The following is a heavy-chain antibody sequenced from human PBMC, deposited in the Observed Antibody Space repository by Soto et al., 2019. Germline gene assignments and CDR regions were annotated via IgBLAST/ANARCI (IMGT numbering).Heavy chain of an antibody. CDR1: GGSFSGYY. Sequence: AETLSLTCAVYGGSFSGYYWSWIRQPPGKGLEWIGEINHSGSTNYNPSLKSRVTISVDTSKNQFSLKLSSVTAADTAVYYCARGDYDILTGYSQRYFDYWGQGTLVTVSS. J-gene: IGHJ4*02. CDR2: INHSGST. V-gene: IGHV4-34*01. D-gene: IGHD3-9*01. CDR3: ARGDYDILTGYSQRYFDY.